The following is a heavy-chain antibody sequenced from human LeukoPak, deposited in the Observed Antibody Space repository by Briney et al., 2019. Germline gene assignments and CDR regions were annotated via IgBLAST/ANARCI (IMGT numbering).Heavy chain of an antibody. CDR1: GFTFDDYG. V-gene: IGHV3-23*01. CDR3: AKDPHSYDTYYYYYYMDV. D-gene: IGHD5-18*01. CDR2: ISGSGGST. J-gene: IGHJ6*03. Sequence: GGSLRLSCEASGFTFDDYGMSWVRQAPGKGLEWVSAISGSGGSTYYADSVKGRFTISRDNSKNTLYLQMNSLRAEDTAVYYCAKDPHSYDTYYYYYYMDVWGKGTTVTISS.